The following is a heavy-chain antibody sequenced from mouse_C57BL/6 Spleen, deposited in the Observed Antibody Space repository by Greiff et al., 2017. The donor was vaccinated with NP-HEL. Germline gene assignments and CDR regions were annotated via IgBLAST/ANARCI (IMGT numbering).Heavy chain of an antibody. Sequence: QVQLKESGPGLVQPSQSLSITCTVSGFSLTSYGVHWVRQSPGQGLEWLGVIWSGGSTDYNAAFISSLCISKDNSKSQVFFKMNSLQADDTAIYYCARSPRVTDYAMDDWGQGTSVTVSS. CDR2: IWSGGST. V-gene: IGHV2-2*01. J-gene: IGHJ4*01. D-gene: IGHD2-5*01. CDR3: ARSPRVTDYAMDD. CDR1: GFSLTSYG.